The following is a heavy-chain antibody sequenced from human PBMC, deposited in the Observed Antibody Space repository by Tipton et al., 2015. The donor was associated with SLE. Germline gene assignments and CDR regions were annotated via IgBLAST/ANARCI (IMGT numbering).Heavy chain of an antibody. CDR2: IYYSGSS. V-gene: IGHV4-39*07. J-gene: IGHJ4*02. CDR1: GGSISITSYY. CDR3: ARLRVVYGFHGLDY. D-gene: IGHD2-8*02. Sequence: LRLSCTVSGGSISITSYYWGWIRQSPGKGLEWIGSIYYSGSSYYNPSLKSRVTISVDTSKNQFSLKLNSVTAADTAVYYCARLRVVYGFHGLDYWGQGTLVTVSS.